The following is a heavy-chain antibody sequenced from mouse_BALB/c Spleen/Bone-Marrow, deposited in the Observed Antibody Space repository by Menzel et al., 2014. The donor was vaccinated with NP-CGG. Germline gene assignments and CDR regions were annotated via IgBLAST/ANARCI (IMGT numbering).Heavy chain of an antibody. CDR3: ARPDYYGYLNY. D-gene: IGHD1-1*01. Sequence: EVQRVESGGGLVQPGGSLKLSCAASGFDFSRYWMSWVRRAPGKGLEWIGEINPDSRTINYSPSLKDKFIISRDNAKNTLYLRLNKVRSEDTALYYCARPDYYGYLNYWGQGTTLTVSS. CDR2: INPDSRTI. CDR1: GFDFSRYW. J-gene: IGHJ2*01. V-gene: IGHV4-1*02.